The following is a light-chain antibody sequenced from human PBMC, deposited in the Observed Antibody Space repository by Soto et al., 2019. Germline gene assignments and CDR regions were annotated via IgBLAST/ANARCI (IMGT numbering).Light chain of an antibody. CDR3: QQTRAYPST. CDR2: TAS. J-gene: IGKJ4*01. V-gene: IGKV1-12*01. Sequence: DIQMTQSPSSVTASVADRFTITCLASQDIITWLAWYQQKPGKAPNLLIYTASNLQSGVPSRFSGSGSGTDFTLTITSLQAEDFATYYCQQTRAYPSTFGGGTKVDIK. CDR1: QDIITW.